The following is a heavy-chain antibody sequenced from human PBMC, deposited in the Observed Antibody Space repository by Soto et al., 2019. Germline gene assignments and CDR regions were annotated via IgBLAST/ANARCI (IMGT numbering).Heavy chain of an antibody. CDR1: GYTFTSYG. CDR2: INAGNGNT. J-gene: IGHJ5*02. D-gene: IGHD6-6*01. V-gene: IGHV1-3*01. Sequence: ASVQVSCKASGYTFTSYGIHWVRQAPGQRLEWMGWINAGNGNTKYSQKFQGRVTITRDTSASTAYMELSSLRSEDTSVYYCARDWYSSSSSNFNWFDPWGQGTLVTVSS. CDR3: ARDWYSSSSSNFNWFDP.